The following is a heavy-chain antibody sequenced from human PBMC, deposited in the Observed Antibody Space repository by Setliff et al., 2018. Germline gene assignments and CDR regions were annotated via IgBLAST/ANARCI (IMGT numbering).Heavy chain of an antibody. J-gene: IGHJ6*02. D-gene: IGHD5-18*01. Sequence: SETLSLTCTVSGGSISSGSYYWSWIRQPAGKGLEWIGRIYTSGSTNYNPSLKSRVTISVDTSKNQFSLKLSSVTAADTAVYYCARGRGYSYGSTFHYYYGMDVWGQVTTVTVSS. V-gene: IGHV4-61*02. CDR1: GGSISSGSYY. CDR3: ARGRGYSYGSTFHYYYGMDV. CDR2: IYTSGST.